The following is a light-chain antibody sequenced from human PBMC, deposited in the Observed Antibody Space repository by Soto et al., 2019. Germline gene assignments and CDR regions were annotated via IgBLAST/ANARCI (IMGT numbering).Light chain of an antibody. CDR1: QSVSSSY. CDR3: QQYGRSRWT. CDR2: DAS. J-gene: IGKJ1*01. Sequence: EIVLTQSPGTLSLSPGERATLSCRASQSVSSSYLAWYQQKPGQAPRLLIYDASSRATGIPARFSGSGSGTDFTLTISRLEPEDFAVYYCQQYGRSRWTFGQGTKVEI. V-gene: IGKV3-20*01.